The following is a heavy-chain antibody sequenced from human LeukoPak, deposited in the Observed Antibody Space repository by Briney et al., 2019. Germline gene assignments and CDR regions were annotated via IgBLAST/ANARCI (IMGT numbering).Heavy chain of an antibody. CDR1: GYTLTELS. CDR2: INPSGGST. Sequence: ASVKVSCKVSGYTLTELSMHWVRQAPGQGLEWMGIINPSGGSTSYAQKFQGRVTMTRDTSTSTVYMELSSLRSEDTAVYYCARVGLRAKDAFDIWGQGTMVTVSS. CDR3: ARVGLRAKDAFDI. V-gene: IGHV1-46*01. J-gene: IGHJ3*02. D-gene: IGHD5-12*01.